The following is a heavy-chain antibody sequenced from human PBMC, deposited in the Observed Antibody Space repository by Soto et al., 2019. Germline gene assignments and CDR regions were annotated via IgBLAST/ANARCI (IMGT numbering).Heavy chain of an antibody. D-gene: IGHD2-2*01. CDR3: ARVVGGYYYGMDV. CDR1: GGSISSSNW. J-gene: IGHJ6*02. V-gene: IGHV4-4*02. Sequence: QVQLQESGPGLVKPSGTLSLTCAVSGGSISSSNWWSWVRQPPGKGLEWIGEIYHSGSTNYNPSLKSRVTLSVDKSTNQFSLKLSSVTAADTAVYYCARVVGGYYYGMDVWGQGTTVTVSS. CDR2: IYHSGST.